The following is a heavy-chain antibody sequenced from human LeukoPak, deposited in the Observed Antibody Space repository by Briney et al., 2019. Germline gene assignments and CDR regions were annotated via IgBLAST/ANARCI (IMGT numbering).Heavy chain of an antibody. CDR1: GGSINNYY. V-gene: IGHV4-59*12. CDR3: ARGSSQLWYLDYGFGY. CDR2: VYYTGST. Sequence: SETLSLTCTVSGGSINNYYWTWIRQPPGKGLECIGYVYYTGSTYYNPSLKSRVTISVDSSKNQFSLKLSSVTAADTAVYYCARGSSQLWYLDYGFGYWGQGTLVTVSS. D-gene: IGHD5-18*01. J-gene: IGHJ4*02.